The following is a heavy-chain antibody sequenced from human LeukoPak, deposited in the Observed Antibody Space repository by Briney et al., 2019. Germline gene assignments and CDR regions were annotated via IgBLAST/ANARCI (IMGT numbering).Heavy chain of an antibody. Sequence: SETLSLTCTVSGGSISSYYWSWIRQPPGKGLEWIGEINHSGSTNYNLSLKSRVTISVDTSKNQFSLKLSSVTAADTAVYYCARVRSRSRYFDYWGQGTLVTVSS. D-gene: IGHD2-2*01. CDR1: GGSISSYY. J-gene: IGHJ4*02. V-gene: IGHV4-34*01. CDR2: INHSGST. CDR3: ARVRSRSRYFDY.